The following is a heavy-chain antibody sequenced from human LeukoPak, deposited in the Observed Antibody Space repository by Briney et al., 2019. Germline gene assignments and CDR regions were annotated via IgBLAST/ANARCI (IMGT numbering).Heavy chain of an antibody. CDR3: TREGMGTSFSAWFDP. V-gene: IGHV3-30*03. Sequence: GGTLRLSCAASGFTFSNYGMHWVRQAPGKGLEWVAVIGSDGRTDYYADPVKGRFTISRDSSKNMMYLQMNSLRTEDTAVYYCTREGMGTSFSAWFDPWGQGTLVTVSS. CDR1: GFTFSNYG. CDR2: IGSDGRTD. D-gene: IGHD1-7*01. J-gene: IGHJ5*01.